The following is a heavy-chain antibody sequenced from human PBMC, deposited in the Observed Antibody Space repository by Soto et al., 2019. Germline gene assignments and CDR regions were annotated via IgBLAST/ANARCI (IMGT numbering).Heavy chain of an antibody. V-gene: IGHV3-21*01. D-gene: IGHD7-27*01. CDR2: IRSSSSKI. CDR1: GFSFGSSW. CDR3: ARTNSDWFDP. J-gene: IGHJ5*02. Sequence: GGSLRLSCAASGFSFGSSWMTWVRQAPGKGLEWVSSIRSSSSKIYYVDSVKGRFTISRDNAKNSLYLQMNSLRAEDTAVYYCARTNSDWFDPWGQGTLVTVSS.